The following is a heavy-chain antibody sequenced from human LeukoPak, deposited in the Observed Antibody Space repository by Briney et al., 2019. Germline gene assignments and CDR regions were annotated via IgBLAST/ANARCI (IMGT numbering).Heavy chain of an antibody. CDR1: GGSISSGGYS. CDR2: IYYSGST. CDR3: ARSIPNKNGYSYGFFDY. D-gene: IGHD5-18*01. Sequence: PSETLSLTCAVSGGSISSGGYSWSWIRQPPGTGLEWIGYIYYSGSTYYNPSLKSRVTISVDTSKNQFSLKLSSVTAADTAVYYCARSIPNKNGYSYGFFDYWGQGTLVTVSS. J-gene: IGHJ4*02. V-gene: IGHV4-30-4*07.